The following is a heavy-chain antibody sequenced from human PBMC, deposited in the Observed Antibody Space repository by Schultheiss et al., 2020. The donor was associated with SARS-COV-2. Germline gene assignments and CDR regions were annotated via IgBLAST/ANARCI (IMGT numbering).Heavy chain of an antibody. V-gene: IGHV4-61*01. CDR1: GGAVSDSPYY. CDR3: ARGVGFGEVWQIYGMDV. D-gene: IGHD3-10*01. J-gene: IGHJ6*02. CDR2: IYYTGST. Sequence: SETLSLTCTVSGGAVSDSPYYWGWIRQPPGKGLEWIGNIYYTGSTNFNPSLKSRVTMSLDTSKNQFSLNLTSMTAADTAVYYCARGVGFGEVWQIYGMDVWGQGTAVTVSS.